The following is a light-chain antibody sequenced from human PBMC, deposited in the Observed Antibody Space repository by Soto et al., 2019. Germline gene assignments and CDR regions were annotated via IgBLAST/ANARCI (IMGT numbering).Light chain of an antibody. V-gene: IGLV2-11*01. CDR1: SSDVGEYDY. Sequence: QSALTQPASVSGSPGQSITISCTGTSSDVGEYDYVSWYQHHPGKAPKLMIYDVSQRPSGVPDRFSGSKSGNTASLTISGLQAEDEAHYYCCSYAGSRVFGGGTKLTVL. CDR2: DVS. CDR3: CSYAGSRV. J-gene: IGLJ3*02.